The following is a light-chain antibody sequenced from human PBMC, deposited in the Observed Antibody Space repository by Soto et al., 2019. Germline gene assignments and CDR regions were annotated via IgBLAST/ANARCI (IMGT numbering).Light chain of an antibody. J-gene: IGLJ2*01. CDR1: SSDVGRYNL. V-gene: IGLV2-23*01. CDR3: CAYTGSSTLV. Sequence: QSALTQPASVSGSPRQSITISCTGTSSDVGRYNLVSWYQQHPGKAPKLMIYEGSKRPSGVSNRFSGSKSGNMASLTISGFQAEDEGDYYCCAYTGSSTLVFGGGTKLTVL. CDR2: EGS.